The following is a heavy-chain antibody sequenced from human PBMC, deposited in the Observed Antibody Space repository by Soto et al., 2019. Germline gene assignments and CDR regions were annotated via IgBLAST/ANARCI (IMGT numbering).Heavy chain of an antibody. V-gene: IGHV4-34*01. D-gene: IGHD3-22*01. CDR2: INHSGST. Sequence: PSATLSLTCAVYGGSFSGYYWSWLRQPPGKGLEWIGEINHSGSTNYNPSLKSRVTISVDTSKNQFSLKLSSVTAADTAGYYCARGLEDSSGYYSYWGQGTRVTVSA. J-gene: IGHJ4*02. CDR3: ARGLEDSSGYYSY. CDR1: GGSFSGYY.